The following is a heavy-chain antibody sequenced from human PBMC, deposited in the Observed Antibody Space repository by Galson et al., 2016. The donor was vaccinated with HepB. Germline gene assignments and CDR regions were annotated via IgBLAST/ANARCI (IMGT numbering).Heavy chain of an antibody. CDR1: GGSVSSHNW. J-gene: IGHJ4*02. D-gene: IGHD3-10*01. Sequence: LSLTCAVSGGSVSSHNWWSWVRQAPGKGLEWVANIKQDGSEKYYVDSVKGRVTISRDNAKNSLYLQMNSLRADDTAVYYCARGHYGSGTYYNVYFDSWGQGTLVTVSS. V-gene: IGHV3-7*01. CDR3: ARGHYGSGTYYNVYFDS. CDR2: IKQDGSEK.